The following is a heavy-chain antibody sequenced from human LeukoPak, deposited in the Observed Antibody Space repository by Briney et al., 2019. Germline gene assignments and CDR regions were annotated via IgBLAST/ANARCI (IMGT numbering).Heavy chain of an antibody. Sequence: PGGSLRLSCAAPGFTFSSYTITWVRQAPGKGLEWVSAISGSGGSTYYADSVKGRFTISRDNSKNTLYLQMNSLRAEDTAVYYCAKHTSVTGYYWNFDYWGQGTLVTVSS. CDR2: ISGSGGST. CDR3: AKHTSVTGYYWNFDY. CDR1: GFTFSSYT. D-gene: IGHD3-9*01. V-gene: IGHV3-23*01. J-gene: IGHJ4*02.